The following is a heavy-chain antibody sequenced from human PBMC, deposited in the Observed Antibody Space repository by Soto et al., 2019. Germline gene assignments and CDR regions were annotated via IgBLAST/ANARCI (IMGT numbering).Heavy chain of an antibody. CDR1: GFTFSSYA. CDR3: AKDTPGYRGYGWGY. V-gene: IGHV3-23*01. J-gene: IGHJ4*02. Sequence: EVQLLESGGGLVQPGGSLRLACAASGFTFSSYAMSWVRQAPGKGLEWVSIISGNGGSTLYADSVKGRFTISRDNSKNTMELQMNSLRGQGKAVYYCAKDTPGYRGYGWGYWGQGNLVTVSS. CDR2: ISGNGGST. D-gene: IGHD5-12*01.